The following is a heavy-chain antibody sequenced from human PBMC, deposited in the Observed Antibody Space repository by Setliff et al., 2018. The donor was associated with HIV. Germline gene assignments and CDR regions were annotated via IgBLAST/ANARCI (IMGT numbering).Heavy chain of an antibody. CDR2: IHYSGAT. V-gene: IGHV4-59*08. J-gene: IGHJ3*02. Sequence: SETLSLTCTVSGGSISSHYWIWIRQPPGKGLEWIGYIHYSGATNYNPSLKSRVTISLDTSRTQFSLRLSSVTAADTAVYYCARHSPNMGVRGDAFDIWGQGTVVTVSS. CDR1: GGSISSHY. CDR3: ARHSPNMGVRGDAFDI. D-gene: IGHD2-8*01.